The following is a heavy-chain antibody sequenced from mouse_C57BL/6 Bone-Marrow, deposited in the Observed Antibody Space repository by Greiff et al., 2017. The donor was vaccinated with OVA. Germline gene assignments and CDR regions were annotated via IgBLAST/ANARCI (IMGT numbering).Heavy chain of an antibody. CDR3: ARPSYDYDAWFAY. Sequence: VQLQQPGAELVRPGSSVKLSCKASGYTFTSYWMDWVKQRPGQGLEWIGNIYPSDSETHYNQTFKDKATLTVDKSSSTAYMQLSSLTSEDSAVYYCARPSYDYDAWFAYWGQGTLVTVSA. D-gene: IGHD2-4*01. J-gene: IGHJ3*01. V-gene: IGHV1-61*01. CDR1: GYTFTSYW. CDR2: IYPSDSET.